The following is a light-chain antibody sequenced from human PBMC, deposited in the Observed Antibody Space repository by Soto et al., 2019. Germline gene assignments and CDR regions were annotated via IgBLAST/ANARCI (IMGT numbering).Light chain of an antibody. Sequence: IRMTQSPSTLSASVGDRVTITCRASQSISSWLAWYQQKPGKAPKLLIYDASSLESGVPSRFSGSGSGTEFTLTISSLQPDDFATYYCQQYMSYSFGQGTKVDIK. CDR1: QSISSW. CDR2: DAS. CDR3: QQYMSYS. J-gene: IGKJ1*01. V-gene: IGKV1-5*01.